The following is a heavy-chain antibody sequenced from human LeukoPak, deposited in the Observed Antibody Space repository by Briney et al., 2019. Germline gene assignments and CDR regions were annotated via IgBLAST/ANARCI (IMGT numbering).Heavy chain of an antibody. D-gene: IGHD3-10*01. V-gene: IGHV3-30*04. Sequence: PGGSLRLSCAASGFTFSSYAMHWVRQAPGKGLEWVAVISYDGSNKYYADSVKGRFTISRDNSKNTLYLQMNSLRAEDTAVYYCARGLLWFGELLHGYMDVWGKGTTVTVSS. J-gene: IGHJ6*03. CDR3: ARGLLWFGELLHGYMDV. CDR2: ISYDGSNK. CDR1: GFTFSSYA.